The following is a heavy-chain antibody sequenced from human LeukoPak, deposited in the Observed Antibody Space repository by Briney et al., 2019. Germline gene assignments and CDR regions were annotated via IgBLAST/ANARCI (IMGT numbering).Heavy chain of an antibody. D-gene: IGHD1-26*01. Sequence: GGSLRLSCAASGYTFSFYTMNWVRQAPGKGREWVSSISTYGGYKFYADAVKGRLTISRDNAKNSLFLQMRSLRADDTAIYYCARGVGKSGALDIWGRGTMVTVSS. CDR3: ARGVGKSGALDI. CDR2: ISTYGGYK. CDR1: GYTFSFYT. J-gene: IGHJ3*02. V-gene: IGHV3-21*04.